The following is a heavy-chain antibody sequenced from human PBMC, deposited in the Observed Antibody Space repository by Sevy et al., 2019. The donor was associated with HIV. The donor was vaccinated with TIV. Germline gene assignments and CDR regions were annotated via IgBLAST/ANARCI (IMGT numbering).Heavy chain of an antibody. CDR1: GFTFSSYA. CDR2: ISYDGGNK. CDR3: ARDRPSGYSSGWYGDAFDI. J-gene: IGHJ3*02. V-gene: IGHV3-30-3*01. D-gene: IGHD6-19*01. Sequence: GESLRISCAASGFTFSSYAMHWVRQAPGKGLEWVAVISYDGGNKYYADSVKGRFTISRDNSKNTLYLQMNSLRAEDTAVYYCARDRPSGYSSGWYGDAFDIWGQGTMVTVSS.